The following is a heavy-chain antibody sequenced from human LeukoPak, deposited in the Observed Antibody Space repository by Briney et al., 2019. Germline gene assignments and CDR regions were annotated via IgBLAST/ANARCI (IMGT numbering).Heavy chain of an antibody. CDR3: ARDKDPYGAGSYCL. Sequence: GGSLRLSCAASGFTLSNYWMSWVRQAPGKGLEWVANIKQDGSEKYYVDSVKGRFTISRDNAKKSLYLQMNSLRVEDTALYYCARDKDPYGAGSYCLWGQGTLVTVSS. J-gene: IGHJ4*02. V-gene: IGHV3-7*05. D-gene: IGHD3-10*01. CDR1: GFTLSNYW. CDR2: IKQDGSEK.